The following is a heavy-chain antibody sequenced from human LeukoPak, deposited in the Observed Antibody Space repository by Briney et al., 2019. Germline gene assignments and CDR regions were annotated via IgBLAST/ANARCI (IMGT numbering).Heavy chain of an antibody. Sequence: SETLSLTCTVSGGSISSGSYYWSWIRQPAGKGLEWIGRIYTSGSTNHNPSLKSRVTISVDTSKNQFSLKLSSVTAADTAVHYCARVVYSGYDFRGAMDVWGKGTTVTVSS. D-gene: IGHD5-12*01. CDR1: GGSISSGSYY. V-gene: IGHV4-61*02. CDR3: ARVVYSGYDFRGAMDV. CDR2: IYTSGST. J-gene: IGHJ6*03.